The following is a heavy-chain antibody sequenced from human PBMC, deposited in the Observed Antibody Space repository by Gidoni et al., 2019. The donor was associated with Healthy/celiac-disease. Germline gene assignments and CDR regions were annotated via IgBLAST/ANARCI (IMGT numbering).Heavy chain of an antibody. V-gene: IGHV3-23*01. CDR3: AKDLDKVGATGLDY. Sequence: EVQLLESGGGLVQPGVSLRLSCAASGFTFSSYAMSWVRQAPGKGLEWVSAISGSGGSTYYADSVKGRFTISRDNSKNTLYLQMNSLRAEDTAVYYCAKDLDKVGATGLDYWGQGTLVTVSS. CDR2: ISGSGGST. J-gene: IGHJ4*02. CDR1: GFTFSSYA. D-gene: IGHD1-26*01.